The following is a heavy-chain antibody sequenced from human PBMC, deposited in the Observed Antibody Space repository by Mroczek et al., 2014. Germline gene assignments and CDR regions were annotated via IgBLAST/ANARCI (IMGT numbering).Heavy chain of an antibody. V-gene: IGHV3-21*01. Sequence: EVQLVESGGGLVKPGGSLRLSCAASGFTFSSYSMNWVRQAPGKGLEWVSSISSSSSYIYYADSVKGRFTISRDNAKNSLYLQMNSLRAEDTAVYYCARGRGKSRWEQDYWGQGTLVTVSS. CDR3: ARGRGKSRWEQDY. CDR1: GFTFSSYS. CDR2: ISSSSSYI. J-gene: IGHJ4*02. D-gene: IGHD1/OR15-1a*01.